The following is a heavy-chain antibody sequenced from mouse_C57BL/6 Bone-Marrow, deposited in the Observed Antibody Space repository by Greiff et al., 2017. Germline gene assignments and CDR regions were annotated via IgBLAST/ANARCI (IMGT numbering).Heavy chain of an antibody. CDR2: ISDGGSYT. V-gene: IGHV5-4*01. CDR3: ARDRLRRGFYYFDY. J-gene: IGHJ2*01. D-gene: IGHD2-2*01. Sequence: DVKLVESGGGLVKPGGSLKLSCAASGFTFSSYAMSWVRQTPEKRLEWVATISDGGSYTYYPDNVKGRFTISRDNAKNNLYLQMSHLKSEDTAMYYWARDRLRRGFYYFDYWGQGTTLTVSS. CDR1: GFTFSSYA.